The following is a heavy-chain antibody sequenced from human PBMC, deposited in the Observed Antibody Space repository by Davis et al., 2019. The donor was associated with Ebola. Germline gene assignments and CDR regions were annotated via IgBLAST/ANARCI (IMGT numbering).Heavy chain of an antibody. V-gene: IGHV5-51*01. CDR1: GYSFTSYW. CDR2: IYPGDSDT. Sequence: GESLKISCKVSGYSFTSYWIGWVRQMPGKGLEWMGIIYPGDSDTRYSPSFQGQVTISADKSISTAYLQWSSLKASDTATYYCARRKWQWDRALDYWGQGTLVTVSS. J-gene: IGHJ4*02. D-gene: IGHD1-26*01. CDR3: ARRKWQWDRALDY.